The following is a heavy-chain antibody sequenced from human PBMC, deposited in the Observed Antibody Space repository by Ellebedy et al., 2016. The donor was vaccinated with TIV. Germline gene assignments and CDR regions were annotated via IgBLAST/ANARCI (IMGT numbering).Heavy chain of an antibody. Sequence: MPSETLSLTCTVSGVSFTSYYLNWLRQSPGKRLEWIGLVYHTGSTEYNHYLNSRVTISLDSSKNQFSLQLSSVTAADTAIYYWATYDSSGYQQAFDIWGRGTVVTVSS. CDR3: ATYDSSGYQQAFDI. D-gene: IGHD3-22*01. J-gene: IGHJ3*02. V-gene: IGHV4-59*08. CDR2: VYHTGST. CDR1: GVSFTSYY.